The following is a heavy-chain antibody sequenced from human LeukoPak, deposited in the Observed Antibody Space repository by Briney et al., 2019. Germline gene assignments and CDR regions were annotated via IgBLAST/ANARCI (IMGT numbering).Heavy chain of an antibody. Sequence: ASVKVSCKASGYTFTSYGISWVRQAPGQGLEWMGWISAYNGNTNYAQKLQGRVTMTTDTSTSTAYMELRSLRSDDTAVYYCARDLGLWLGELYYYYGMDVWGQGTTVTVSS. D-gene: IGHD3-10*01. CDR3: ARDLGLWLGELYYYYGMDV. CDR2: ISAYNGNT. J-gene: IGHJ6*02. V-gene: IGHV1-18*01. CDR1: GYTFTSYG.